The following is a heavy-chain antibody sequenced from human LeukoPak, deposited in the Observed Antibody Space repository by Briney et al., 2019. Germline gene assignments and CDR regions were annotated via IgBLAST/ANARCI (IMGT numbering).Heavy chain of an antibody. CDR3: ARDNMRSYLDY. J-gene: IGHJ4*02. V-gene: IGHV4-31*03. CDR2: IYYSGNT. Sequence: PSETLSLTCTVSGDSISSGGYYWSWIRQHPGKGLVWIGYIYYSGNTFYNPSLKSRVTLSVDTSKNQFSLNLSSVTAADTAVYFCARDNMRSYLDYWGQGTLATVSS. D-gene: IGHD3-16*02. CDR1: GDSISSGGYY.